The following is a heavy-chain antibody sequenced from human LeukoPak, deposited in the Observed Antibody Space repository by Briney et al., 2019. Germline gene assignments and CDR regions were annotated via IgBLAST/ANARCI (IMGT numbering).Heavy chain of an antibody. CDR2: IYYSGST. CDR3: ARDNGIRGVYYYDSSGYLHY. V-gene: IGHV4-39*07. D-gene: IGHD3-22*01. J-gene: IGHJ4*02. Sequence: SETLSLTCTVSGGSISSNSYYWGWIRQPPGKGLDWIGSIYYSGSTYYNPSLKSRVTISVDTSKNQLSLKLSSVTAADTAVYYCARDNGIRGVYYYDSSGYLHYWGQGTLVTVSS. CDR1: GGSISSNSYY.